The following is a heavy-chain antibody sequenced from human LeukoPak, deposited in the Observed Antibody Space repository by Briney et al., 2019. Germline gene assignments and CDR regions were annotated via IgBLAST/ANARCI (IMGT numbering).Heavy chain of an antibody. Sequence: SETLSLTCAVYGGSFSGYYWSWIRQPPGKGLEWIGEINHSGSTNYNPSLKSRVTTSVDTSKNQFSLKLSSVTAADTAVYYCARAYLFTGYSSSWYGYNWFDPWGQGTLVTVSS. CDR1: GGSFSGYY. V-gene: IGHV4-34*01. D-gene: IGHD6-13*01. CDR2: INHSGST. CDR3: ARAYLFTGYSSSWYGYNWFDP. J-gene: IGHJ5*02.